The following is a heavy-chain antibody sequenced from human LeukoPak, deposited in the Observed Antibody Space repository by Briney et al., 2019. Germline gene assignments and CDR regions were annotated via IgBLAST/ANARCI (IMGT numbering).Heavy chain of an antibody. Sequence: ASVTVSCKASGYTFTSYYMHWVRQAPGQGLEWMGIINPSGGSTSYAQKFQGRVTMTRDMSTSTVYMELSSLRSEDTAVYYCARGPLDGGKESENWFDPWGQGTLVTVS. CDR3: ARGPLDGGKESENWFDP. CDR1: GYTFTSYY. J-gene: IGHJ5*02. V-gene: IGHV1-46*01. D-gene: IGHD4-23*01. CDR2: INPSGGST.